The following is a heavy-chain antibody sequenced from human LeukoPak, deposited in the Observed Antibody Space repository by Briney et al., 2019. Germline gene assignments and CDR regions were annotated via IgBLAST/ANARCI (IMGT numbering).Heavy chain of an antibody. CDR1: GFSLSTSGVD. D-gene: IGHD3-22*01. Sequence: ESGPTLVNPTQTLTLTCTFSGFSLSTSGVDVGWIRQPPGKALEWLALIYWDDDKRYSPSLKSRLTITKDTSKNQVVLTMTDMDPVDTATYYCAHRTTYYYDSSGYYAYYFDYWGQGTLVTVSS. V-gene: IGHV2-5*02. J-gene: IGHJ4*02. CDR2: IYWDDDK. CDR3: AHRTTYYYDSSGYYAYYFDY.